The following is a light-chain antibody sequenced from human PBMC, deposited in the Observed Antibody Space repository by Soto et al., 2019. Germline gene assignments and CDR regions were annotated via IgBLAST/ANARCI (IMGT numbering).Light chain of an antibody. Sequence: EVVMTQSPATLSVSPGEGVTLSCRASQGIGDTLAWYQHKPGQTPRLLIYDTSTRATGVPARFSGSRSGPEFTLTISSLQPEDFATYFCQQGDSFPFTFGGGTKVEMK. J-gene: IGKJ4*01. V-gene: IGKV3-15*01. CDR1: QGIGDT. CDR2: DTS. CDR3: QQGDSFPFT.